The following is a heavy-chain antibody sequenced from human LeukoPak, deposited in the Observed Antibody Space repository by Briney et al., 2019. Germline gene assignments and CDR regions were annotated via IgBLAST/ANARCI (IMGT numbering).Heavy chain of an antibody. D-gene: IGHD3-10*01. Sequence: GGSLRPSCAVSGFTFSSYAMSWVRQAPGKGLEWVSGISGSGGSKYYADSVKGRFTISRDNAKNTLYLQMNSLRAEDTAVYYCARDLGLSYFDFWGQGTLVTVSS. CDR2: ISGSGGSK. CDR3: ARDLGLSYFDF. CDR1: GFTFSSYA. J-gene: IGHJ4*02. V-gene: IGHV3-23*01.